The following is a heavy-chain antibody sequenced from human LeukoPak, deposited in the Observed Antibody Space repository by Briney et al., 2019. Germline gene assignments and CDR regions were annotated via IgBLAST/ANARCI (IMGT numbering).Heavy chain of an antibody. D-gene: IGHD6-6*01. V-gene: IGHV4-59*06. CDR1: GGSISSYY. Sequence: SETLSLTCTVSGGSISSYYWSWIRQHPGKGLEWIGDIYYSGTTYYNPSLKSRVTISVDTSKNQFSLKMSSVTAADTAVYCCARSRSIAARGSWFDPWGQGTLVTVSS. CDR3: ARSRSIAARGSWFDP. J-gene: IGHJ5*02. CDR2: IYYSGTT.